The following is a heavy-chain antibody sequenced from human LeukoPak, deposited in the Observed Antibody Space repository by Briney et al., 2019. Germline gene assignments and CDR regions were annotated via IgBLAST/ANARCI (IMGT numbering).Heavy chain of an antibody. CDR2: TYYRSKWYN. CDR1: GDSVSSNSAA. V-gene: IGHV6-1*01. J-gene: IGHJ4*02. Sequence: SQTLSLTCAISGDSVSSNSAAWNWIRQSPSRGLEWLGRTYYRSKWYNDYAVSVKSRIAINPDTSKNQFSLQLNSVTPEDTAVYYCARLKDSSGYYHFDYWGQGTLVTVSS. D-gene: IGHD3-22*01. CDR3: ARLKDSSGYYHFDY.